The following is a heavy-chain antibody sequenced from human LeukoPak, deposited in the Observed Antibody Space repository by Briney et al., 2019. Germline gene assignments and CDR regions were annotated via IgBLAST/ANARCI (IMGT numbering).Heavy chain of an antibody. J-gene: IGHJ4*02. D-gene: IGHD4-23*01. Sequence: PGVSLTLSCAASGFTFSNTWMTWVRQTPGRGLEWFAFFRTRTDGGTGEYGGPVGGRFTISIDVAINTLFVQMGSLKIEDTAVYYCVTPLRWELSNDYWGQGTLVTVSS. CDR3: VTPLRWELSNDY. V-gene: IGHV3-15*01. CDR1: GFTFSNTW. CDR2: FRTRTDGGTG.